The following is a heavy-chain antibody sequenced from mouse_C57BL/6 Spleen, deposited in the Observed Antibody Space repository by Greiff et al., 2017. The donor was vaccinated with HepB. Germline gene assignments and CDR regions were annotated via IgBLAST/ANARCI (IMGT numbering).Heavy chain of an antibody. Sequence: EVQLQQSGPELVKPGASVKISCKASGYTFTDYYMNWVKQSHGKSLEWIGDINPNNGGTSYNQKFKGNATLTVDKSTSTAYMELRSLTSEDSAVYYCARGDDYGSSYDGWGTGTTVTVSS. V-gene: IGHV1-26*01. D-gene: IGHD1-1*01. J-gene: IGHJ1*03. CDR2: INPNNGGT. CDR3: ARGDDYGSSYDG. CDR1: GYTFTDYY.